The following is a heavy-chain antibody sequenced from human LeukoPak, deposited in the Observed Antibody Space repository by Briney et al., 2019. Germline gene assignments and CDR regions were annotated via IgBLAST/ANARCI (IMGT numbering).Heavy chain of an antibody. V-gene: IGHV3-30*18. Sequence: SGGSLRLSCAASGFTFSSYGMHWVRQAPGKGLEWVAVISYDGSNINYAESVKGRFTISRDNSKNTLYLQMNSLRAEDTAVYYCAKDQYFVTGYYSHMDVWGKGTTVTISS. CDR1: GFTFSSYG. J-gene: IGHJ6*03. CDR2: ISYDGSNI. D-gene: IGHD2-21*02. CDR3: AKDQYFVTGYYSHMDV.